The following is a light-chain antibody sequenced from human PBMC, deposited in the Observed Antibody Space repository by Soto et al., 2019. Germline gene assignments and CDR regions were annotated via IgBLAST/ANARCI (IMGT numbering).Light chain of an antibody. CDR1: TGAVTSGNY. J-gene: IGLJ3*02. CDR2: TTN. V-gene: IGLV7-43*01. Sequence: QTVVTQEPSLTVSPGGTVTLTCASSTGAVTSGNYPSWFQQKPGQPPRTLIYTTNNKHSWTPARFSGSLLGGKAALTLSGVQPEDEAEYYCLIYYGDPHLVFGGGTKVTVL. CDR3: LIYYGDPHLV.